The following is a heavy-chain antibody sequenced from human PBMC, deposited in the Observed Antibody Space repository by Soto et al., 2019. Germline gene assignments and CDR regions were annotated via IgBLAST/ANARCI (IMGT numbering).Heavy chain of an antibody. J-gene: IGHJ1*01. Sequence: QVQLVQSGPEVKKPGASVKVSCKASGYTFSNYGISWVRQAPGQGLEWMGWISGYNGKTYYAQSLQGRVTLTTDTSTHTAYMQLRSLRSDDTAVYYCAREANCGSDCYSPAEYSQHWGQGTLVTVSS. D-gene: IGHD2-21*02. CDR3: AREANCGSDCYSPAEYSQH. V-gene: IGHV1-18*04. CDR2: ISGYNGKT. CDR1: GYTFSNYG.